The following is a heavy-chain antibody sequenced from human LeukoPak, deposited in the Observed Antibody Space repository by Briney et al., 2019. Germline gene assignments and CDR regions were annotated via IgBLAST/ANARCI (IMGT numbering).Heavy chain of an antibody. Sequence: GGSLRLSCAASGFTFSGSAMHWVRQASGKGLEWVGRIRSKANSYATAYAASVKGRFTISRDDSKNTAYLQMNSLKTEDTAVYYCTRSDDYYDSSGYFLPLLWGQGTLVTVSS. CDR1: GFTFSGSA. J-gene: IGHJ4*02. CDR2: IRSKANSYAT. CDR3: TRSDDYYDSSGYFLPLL. V-gene: IGHV3-73*01. D-gene: IGHD3-22*01.